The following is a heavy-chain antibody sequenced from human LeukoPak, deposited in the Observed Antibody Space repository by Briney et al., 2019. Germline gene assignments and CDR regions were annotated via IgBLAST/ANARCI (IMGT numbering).Heavy chain of an antibody. CDR2: IRSKAYGGTT. CDR1: GFTFGDYA. J-gene: IGHJ5*02. CDR3: TRDRYSSSWYWFDP. Sequence: GGSLRLSCTASGFTFGDYAMSWFRQAPGKGLEWVGFIRSKAYGGTTEYAASVKGRFTISRDDSKSIAYLQMNSLKTEDTAVYYCTRDRYSSSWYWFDPWGQGTLVTVSS. V-gene: IGHV3-49*03. D-gene: IGHD6-13*01.